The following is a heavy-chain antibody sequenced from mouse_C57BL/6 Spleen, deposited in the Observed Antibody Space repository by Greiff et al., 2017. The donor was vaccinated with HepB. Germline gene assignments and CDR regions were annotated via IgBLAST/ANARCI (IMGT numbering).Heavy chain of an antibody. CDR2: IDPEDGDT. V-gene: IGHV14-1*01. CDR3: TIFTTVVAFDY. D-gene: IGHD1-1*01. Sequence: EVKLMESGAELVRPGASVKLSCTASGFNIKDYYMHWVKQRPEQGLEWIGRIDPEDGDTEYAPKFQGKATMTADTSSNTAYLQLSSLTSEDTAVYYCTIFTTVVAFDYWGQGTTLTVSS. CDR1: GFNIKDYY. J-gene: IGHJ2*01.